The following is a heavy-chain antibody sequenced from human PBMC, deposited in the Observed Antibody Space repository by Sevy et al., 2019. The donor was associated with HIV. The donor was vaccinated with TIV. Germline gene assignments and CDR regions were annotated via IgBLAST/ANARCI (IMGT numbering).Heavy chain of an antibody. V-gene: IGHV1-24*01. Sequence: ASVKVSCKVSGYTLTQLSIHWVRQAPGKGLEWMGNFDPEYGEAFYAQRFQGRVTMTGDTSTNTVYMQLTSLTSDDTAVYYCAIVGLRYYSGASSYQGDWFDPWGQGSPLTVSS. CDR3: AIVGLRYYSGASSYQGDWFDP. CDR1: GYTLTQLS. CDR2: FDPEYGEA. D-gene: IGHD2-15*01. J-gene: IGHJ5*02.